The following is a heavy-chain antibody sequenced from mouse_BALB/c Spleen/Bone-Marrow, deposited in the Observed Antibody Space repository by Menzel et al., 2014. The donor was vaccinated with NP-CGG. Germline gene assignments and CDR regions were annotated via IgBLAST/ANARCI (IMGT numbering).Heavy chain of an antibody. J-gene: IGHJ2*01. Sequence: EVQVVESGGGLVQPGGSLRLSCATSGFTFTDYYMSWVRQPPGKALEWLGFIRNKANGYTTEYSASVKGRFTISRDNSRSILYLQMNTLRAEDRATYYCARGGNDFDYWGQGTTLTVSS. CDR3: ARGGNDFDY. CDR1: GFTFTDYY. CDR2: IRNKANGYTT. V-gene: IGHV7-3*02. D-gene: IGHD2-3*01.